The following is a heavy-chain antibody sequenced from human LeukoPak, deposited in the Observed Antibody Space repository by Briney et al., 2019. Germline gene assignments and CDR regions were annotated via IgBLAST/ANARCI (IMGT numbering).Heavy chain of an antibody. CDR2: IYYSGST. V-gene: IGHV4-30-4*07. D-gene: IGHD5-12*01. J-gene: IGHJ6*03. Sequence: PSETLSLTCAASGGSISSGGYSWSWIRQPPGKGLEWIGYIYYSGSTYYNPSLKSRVTISVDTSKNQFSLKLSSVTAADTAVYYCARVLATSISYYYYYYMDVWGKGTTVTVSS. CDR3: ARVLATSISYYYYYYMDV. CDR1: GGSISSGGYS.